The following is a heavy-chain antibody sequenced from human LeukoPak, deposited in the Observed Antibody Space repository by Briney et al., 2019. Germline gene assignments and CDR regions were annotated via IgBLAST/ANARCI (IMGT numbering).Heavy chain of an antibody. CDR2: IIPIFGTA. CDR1: GGTFSSYA. CDR3: AREVDFWSADMCD. J-gene: IGHJ4*02. D-gene: IGHD3-3*01. Sequence: GSSVKISCKAFGGTFSSYAISWVRQAPGQGLEWIGRIIPIFGTANYAQEFQGRVTITTDESTSTAYMELSSLRSEDTAVYYCAREVDFWSADMCDWGQGTLVTVYS. V-gene: IGHV1-69*05.